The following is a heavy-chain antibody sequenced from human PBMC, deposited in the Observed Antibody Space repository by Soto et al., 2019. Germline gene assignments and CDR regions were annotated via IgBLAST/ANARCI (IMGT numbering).Heavy chain of an antibody. CDR2: IRSKANSYAT. J-gene: IGHJ6*02. CDR1: GFTFSGSA. D-gene: IGHD2-2*02. CDR3: TRHKYCSSTSCYTFDYYYGMDV. V-gene: IGHV3-73*01. Sequence: LRLSCAASGFTFSGSAMHWVRQASGKGLEWVGRIRSKANSYATAYAASVKGRFTISRDDSKNTAYLQMNSLKTEDTAVYYCTRHKYCSSTSCYTFDYYYGMDVWGQGTTVTVSS.